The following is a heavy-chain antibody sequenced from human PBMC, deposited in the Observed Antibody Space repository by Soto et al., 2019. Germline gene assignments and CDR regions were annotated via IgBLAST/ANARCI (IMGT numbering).Heavy chain of an antibody. CDR2: INPNSGGT. CDR1: GYTFTSYG. D-gene: IGHD3-3*01. J-gene: IGHJ4*02. CDR3: AIGRVLEHINQLDY. Sequence: GASVKVSCKASGYTFTSYGISWVRQAPGQGLEWMGWINPNSGGTNYAQKFQGWVTMTRDTSISTAYMELSRLRSDDTAVYYCAIGRVLEHINQLDYWGQGTLVTVSS. V-gene: IGHV1-2*04.